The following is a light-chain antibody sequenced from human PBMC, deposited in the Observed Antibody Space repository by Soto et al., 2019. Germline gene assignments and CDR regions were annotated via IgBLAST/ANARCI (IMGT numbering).Light chain of an antibody. CDR2: EVS. CDR3: SSYTSSSTLGV. J-gene: IGLJ1*01. V-gene: IGLV2-14*01. Sequence: QSVLTQPASVSGSPGQSITISCTGTSXDVGGYNYVSWYQQHPGKAPKLMIYEVSNRPSGVSNRFSGSKSGNTASLTISGLQAEDEADYYCSSYTSSSTLGVFGTGTKVTGL. CDR1: SXDVGGYNY.